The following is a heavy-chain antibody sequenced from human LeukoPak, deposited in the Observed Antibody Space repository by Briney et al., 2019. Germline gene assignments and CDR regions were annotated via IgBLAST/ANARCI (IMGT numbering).Heavy chain of an antibody. Sequence: ASVTVSSTASGYTFTSYDINWVRQATGQGLEWMGWMNPNSGNTGYAQKFQGRVTMTRNTSISTAYMELSSLRSEDTAVYYCARAPMGSSSVLGDWGQGTLVTVSS. CDR1: GYTFTSYD. CDR3: ARAPMGSSSVLGD. V-gene: IGHV1-8*01. J-gene: IGHJ4*02. CDR2: MNPNSGNT. D-gene: IGHD6-6*01.